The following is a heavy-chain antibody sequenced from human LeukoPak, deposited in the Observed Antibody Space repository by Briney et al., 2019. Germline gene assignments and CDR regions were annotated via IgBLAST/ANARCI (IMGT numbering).Heavy chain of an antibody. D-gene: IGHD1-26*01. V-gene: IGHV3-21*01. CDR3: ARDALDRYSGSYFDY. CDR1: GFTFSSYS. J-gene: IGHJ4*02. Sequence: PGGSLRLSCAASGFTFSSYSMNWVRQAPGKGLEWVSSISSSSSYIYYADSVKGRFTISRDNAKNSLYLQMNSLRAEDTAVYYCARDALDRYSGSYFDYWGQGTLVTGSS. CDR2: ISSSSSYI.